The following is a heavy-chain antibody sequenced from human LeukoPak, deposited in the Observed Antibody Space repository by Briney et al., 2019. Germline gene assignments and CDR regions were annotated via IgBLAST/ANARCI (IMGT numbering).Heavy chain of an antibody. V-gene: IGHV4-34*01. CDR3: ARGTTGTTPAYYYYMDV. D-gene: IGHD1-1*01. Sequence: SETLSLTCAVHGGSFSGYYWSWIRQPSGKGLEWIGEINHSGSTNYNPSLKSRVTISVDTSKNQFSLKLSSVTAADTAVYYCARGTTGTTPAYYYYMDVWGKGTTVTVSS. CDR1: GGSFSGYY. J-gene: IGHJ6*03. CDR2: INHSGST.